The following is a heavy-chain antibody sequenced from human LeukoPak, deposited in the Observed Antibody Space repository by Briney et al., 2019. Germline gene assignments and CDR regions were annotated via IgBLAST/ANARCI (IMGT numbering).Heavy chain of an antibody. CDR2: ISYDGSNK. CDR3: AKDRWFGEDYYYYGMDV. CDR1: GFTFSSYG. D-gene: IGHD3-10*01. V-gene: IGHV3-30*18. J-gene: IGHJ6*04. Sequence: GRSLRLSCAASGFTFSSYGMHWVRQAPGKGLEWVAVISYDGSNKYYADSVKGRFTISRDNSKNTLYLQMNSLRAEDTAVYYCAKDRWFGEDYYYYGMDVWGKGTTVTVSP.